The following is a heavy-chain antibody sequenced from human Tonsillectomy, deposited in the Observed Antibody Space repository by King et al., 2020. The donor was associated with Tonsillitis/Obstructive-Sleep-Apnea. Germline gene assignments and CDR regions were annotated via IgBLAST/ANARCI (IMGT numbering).Heavy chain of an antibody. D-gene: IGHD2-21*01. CDR3: ARARLWYFDL. V-gene: IGHV4-34*01. CDR1: GGSFSGYY. J-gene: IGHJ2*01. CDR2: INHSGST. Sequence: VQLQQWGAGLLKPSETLSLTCAVYGGSFSGYYWSWIRQPPGKGLEWIGEINHSGSTNYNPSLKSRVTISVDTSKNQFSLKLSSVTAADTAVYYCARARLWYFDLWGRGTLVTVSS.